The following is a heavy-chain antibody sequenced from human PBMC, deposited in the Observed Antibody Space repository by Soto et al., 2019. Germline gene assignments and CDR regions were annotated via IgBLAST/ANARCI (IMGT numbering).Heavy chain of an antibody. Sequence: SETLSLTCAVYGGSFSGYYWSWIRQPPGKGLEWIGEINHSGSTNYNPSLKSRVTISVDTSKNQFSLKLSSVTAADTAVYYCARGRGFTIFGVVAYPAYYYGMDVWGQGTTVTVSS. V-gene: IGHV4-34*01. CDR1: GGSFSGYY. D-gene: IGHD3-3*01. CDR2: INHSGST. CDR3: ARGRGFTIFGVVAYPAYYYGMDV. J-gene: IGHJ6*02.